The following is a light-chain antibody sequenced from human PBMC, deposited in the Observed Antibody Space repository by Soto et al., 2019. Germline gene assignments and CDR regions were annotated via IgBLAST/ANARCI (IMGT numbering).Light chain of an antibody. CDR3: KQYYSTPT. CDR1: QSVLYSSSNKNY. Sequence: DIVMTQSPDSLAVSLGERATINCKSSQSVLYSSSNKNYLAWYQQKPGQPPKLLIYWASPRESGVPDRFSGSGSGTDFTLTISSLQAAEVAVYYCKQYYSTPTFGQGTKVEIK. J-gene: IGKJ1*01. CDR2: WAS. V-gene: IGKV4-1*01.